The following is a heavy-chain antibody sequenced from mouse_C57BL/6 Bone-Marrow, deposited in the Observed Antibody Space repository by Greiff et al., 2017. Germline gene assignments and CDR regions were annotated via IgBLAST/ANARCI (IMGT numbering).Heavy chain of an antibody. CDR1: GFTFSDYG. J-gene: IGHJ4*01. V-gene: IGHV5-15*01. Sequence: EVQVVESGGGLVQPGGSLKLSCAASGFTFSDYGMAWVRQAPRKGPEWVAFISNLAYSIYYADTVTGRFTISRENAKNTLYLEMSSLRSEDTAMYYCARPLGHYYAMDYWGQGTSVTVSS. CDR3: ARPLGHYYAMDY. CDR2: ISNLAYSI. D-gene: IGHD3-3*01.